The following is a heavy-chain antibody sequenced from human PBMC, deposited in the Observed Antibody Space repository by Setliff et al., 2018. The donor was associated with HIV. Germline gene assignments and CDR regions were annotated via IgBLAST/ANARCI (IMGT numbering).Heavy chain of an antibody. CDR2: IIPIFGTS. V-gene: IGHV1-69*13. D-gene: IGHD2-21*02. J-gene: IGHJ3*02. Sequence: GASVKVSCKASGGTFSSYAINWVRQAPGQGLEWMGGIIPIFGTSNYAQKFQGRVTITADESTSTAYMELSSLRSEDTAVYYWARDGPQVVVTTMRAFDIWGQGTMVTVSS. CDR1: GGTFSSYA. CDR3: ARDGPQVVVTTMRAFDI.